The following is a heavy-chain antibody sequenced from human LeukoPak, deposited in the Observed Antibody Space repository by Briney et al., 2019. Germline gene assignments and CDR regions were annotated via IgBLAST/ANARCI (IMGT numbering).Heavy chain of an antibody. CDR3: ARGLGRSSWYFLY. D-gene: IGHD6-13*01. J-gene: IGHJ4*02. CDR1: GYTFTGYY. Sequence: ASVKVSCKASGYTFTGYYMHWVRQAPGQGLEWMGWINPNSGGTNYAQKFQGRVTMTRNTSISTAYMELSSLRSEDTAVYYCARGLGRSSWYFLYWGQGTLVTVSS. CDR2: INPNSGGT. V-gene: IGHV1-2*02.